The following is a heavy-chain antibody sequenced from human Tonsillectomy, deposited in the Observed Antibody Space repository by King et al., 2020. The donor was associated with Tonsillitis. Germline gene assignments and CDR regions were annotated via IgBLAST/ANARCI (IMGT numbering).Heavy chain of an antibody. D-gene: IGHD4-17*01. CDR3: AREVTVTEVNYYYYYGMDV. CDR1: GYSISSGYY. CDR2: IYHSGST. V-gene: IGHV4-38-2*02. Sequence: VQLQESGPGLVKPSETLSLTCTVSGYSISSGYYWGWIRQPPGKGLEWIGSIYHSGSTYYNPSLKSRVTISVDTSKNQFSLKLSSVTAADTAVYYCAREVTVTEVNYYYYYGMDVWGQGTTVTVSS. J-gene: IGHJ6*02.